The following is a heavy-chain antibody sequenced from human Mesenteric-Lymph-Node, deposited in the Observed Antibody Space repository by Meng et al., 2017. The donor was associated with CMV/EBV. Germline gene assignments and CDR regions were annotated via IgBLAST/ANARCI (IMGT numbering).Heavy chain of an antibody. D-gene: IGHD3-22*01. V-gene: IGHV4-39*07. J-gene: IGHJ4*02. Sequence: LQLQESGPGLVKPSETLSLTFTVSGGSISSSSYYWGWIRQPPGKGLEWIGSIYYSGSTYYNPSLKSRVTISVDTSKNQFSLKLSSVTAADTAVYYCARDGDYYDSSGYNPFDYWGQGTLVTVSS. CDR3: ARDGDYYDSSGYNPFDY. CDR1: GGSISSSSYY. CDR2: IYYSGST.